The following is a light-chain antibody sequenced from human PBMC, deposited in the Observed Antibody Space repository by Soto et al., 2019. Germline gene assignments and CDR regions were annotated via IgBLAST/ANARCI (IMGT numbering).Light chain of an antibody. CDR3: QQLNSYPLT. V-gene: IGKV3-15*01. CDR1: QSVSSN. CDR2: GAS. Sequence: EIVMTQSPATLSVSPGERATLSCRASQSVSSNLAWYQQKPGQAPRLLIYGASTRATGIPARFSGSGSGTEFTLTISSLQPEDFATYYCQQLNSYPLTFGPGTKVDI. J-gene: IGKJ3*01.